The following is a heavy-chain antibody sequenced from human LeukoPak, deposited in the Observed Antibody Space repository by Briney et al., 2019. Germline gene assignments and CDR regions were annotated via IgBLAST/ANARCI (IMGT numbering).Heavy chain of an antibody. J-gene: IGHJ6*02. V-gene: IGHV5-51*01. D-gene: IGHD5/OR15-5a*01. Sequence: GESLTISCKASGYTFSTYWIAWVRQMPGKGLEWMGFIYPSDTENRYSPSYQGQVTISVDKSITTANLQWRSLKASDTAMYYCARRRAATTIYHYSMDFWGHGTTVIVSS. CDR3: ARRRAATTIYHYSMDF. CDR2: IYPSDTEN. CDR1: GYTFSTYW.